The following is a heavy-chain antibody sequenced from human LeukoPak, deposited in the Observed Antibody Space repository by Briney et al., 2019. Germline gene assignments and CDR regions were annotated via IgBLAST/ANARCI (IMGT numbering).Heavy chain of an antibody. V-gene: IGHV3-73*01. D-gene: IGHD3-3*01. Sequence: PGGSLRLSCAASGFTFSGSAMHWVRQASGKGLEWVGRIRSKANSYATAYAASVKGRFTISRDDSKNTAYLQMNSLKTEDTAVYYCARIDDFWNRLGWFDPWGQGTLVTVSS. J-gene: IGHJ5*02. CDR3: ARIDDFWNRLGWFDP. CDR1: GFTFSGSA. CDR2: IRSKANSYAT.